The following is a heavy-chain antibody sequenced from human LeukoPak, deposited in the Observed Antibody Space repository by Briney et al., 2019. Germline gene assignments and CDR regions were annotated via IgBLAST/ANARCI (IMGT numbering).Heavy chain of an antibody. CDR2: ISNSGST. Sequence: PSETLSLTCTVSGDSVSSGSHYWSWIRQPPGKGLECIGYISNSGSTNYNPSLKSRVTISVDTSKNQLSLNLNSVTAADTAVYYCARSYYDFWSGSYYYYMDVWAKGPRSPSP. D-gene: IGHD3-3*01. CDR1: GDSVSSGSHY. J-gene: IGHJ6*03. CDR3: ARSYYDFWSGSYYYYMDV. V-gene: IGHV4-61*01.